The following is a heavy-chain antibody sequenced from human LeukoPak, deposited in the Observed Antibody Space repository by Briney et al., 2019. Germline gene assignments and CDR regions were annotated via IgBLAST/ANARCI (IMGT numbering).Heavy chain of an antibody. CDR1: GYTFTSYA. D-gene: IGHD6-13*01. Sequence: GASVKVSCKASGYTFTSYAMHWVRQAPGQRVEWMGWINAGNGNTKYSQKFQGRVTITRDTSASTAYMELSSLRSEDTAVYYCARPMGIAAAWGVFDYWGQGTLVTVSS. CDR3: ARPMGIAAAWGVFDY. J-gene: IGHJ4*02. V-gene: IGHV1-3*01. CDR2: INAGNGNT.